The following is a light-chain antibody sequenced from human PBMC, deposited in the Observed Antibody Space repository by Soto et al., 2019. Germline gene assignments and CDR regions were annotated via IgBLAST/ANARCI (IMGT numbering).Light chain of an antibody. CDR2: GVS. CDR1: SSDVGGYNH. CDR3: NPYTSGSALYV. J-gene: IGLJ1*01. V-gene: IGLV2-14*01. Sequence: QSVLTQPASMSGSPGQSITISCTGTSSDVGGYNHVSWYQQHPGKAPKLMIYGVSNRPAGISNRFSGSKSGNTASLTISGLQAEDEADYYCNPYTSGSALYVFGPGTKVTVL.